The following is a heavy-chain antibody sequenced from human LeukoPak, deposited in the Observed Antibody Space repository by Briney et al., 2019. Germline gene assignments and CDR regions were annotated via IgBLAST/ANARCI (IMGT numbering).Heavy chain of an antibody. J-gene: IGHJ5*02. CDR2: FYYSGST. CDR1: GGSISGTTYN. D-gene: IGHD3-10*01. V-gene: IGHV4-39*01. Sequence: SETLSLTCTVSGGSISGTTYNWGWIRQPPGKGLEWLGTFYYSGSTYHNPSLQSRVTISVDTYKNHFSLMLSAVTAADTAVYYCARHGYGSGIVTWFDPWGQRTLVTVSS. CDR3: ARHGYGSGIVTWFDP.